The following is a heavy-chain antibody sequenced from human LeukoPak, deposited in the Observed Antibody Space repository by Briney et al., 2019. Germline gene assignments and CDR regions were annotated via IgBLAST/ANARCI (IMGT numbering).Heavy chain of an antibody. J-gene: IGHJ4*02. CDR2: ISGGGITT. V-gene: IGHV3-48*03. D-gene: IGHD5-24*01. CDR1: GLTFSSYE. Sequence: GGSLRLSCSASGLTFSSYEMNWVRQAPGKGLEWVSYISGGGITTYYADSVKGRFTISRDNARDSLYLLMNSLRAEDTALYYCARGRTRDGYAHWGQGTLVTVSS. CDR3: ARGRTRDGYAH.